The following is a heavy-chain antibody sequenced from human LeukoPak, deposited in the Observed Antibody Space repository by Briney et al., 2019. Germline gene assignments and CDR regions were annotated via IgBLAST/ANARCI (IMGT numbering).Heavy chain of an antibody. V-gene: IGHV1-2*02. D-gene: IGHD3-16*02. CDR3: ASAAPYVWGSYRSLDY. CDR2: INPNSGGT. Sequence: GASVKVSCKASGYTFTGYYMHWVRQAPGQGLEWMGWINPNSGGTNYAQKFQGRVTMTRDTSISTAYMELSRLRSDDTAVYYCASAAPYVWGSYRSLDYWGQGTLVTVSS. J-gene: IGHJ4*02. CDR1: GYTFTGYY.